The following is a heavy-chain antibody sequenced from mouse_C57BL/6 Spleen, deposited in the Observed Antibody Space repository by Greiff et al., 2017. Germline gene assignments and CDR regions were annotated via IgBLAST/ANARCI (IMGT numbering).Heavy chain of an antibody. CDR2: IDPSDSYT. J-gene: IGHJ2*01. CDR3: ARWDGSSYGGYFDY. Sequence: QVQLQQPGAELVMPGASVKLSCKASGYTFTSYWMHWVKQRPGQGLEWIGEIDPSDSYTNYNQKFKGKSTLTVDKSSSTAYMQLSSLTSEDSAVYDCARWDGSSYGGYFDYWGQGTTLTVSS. V-gene: IGHV1-69*01. D-gene: IGHD1-1*01. CDR1: GYTFTSYW.